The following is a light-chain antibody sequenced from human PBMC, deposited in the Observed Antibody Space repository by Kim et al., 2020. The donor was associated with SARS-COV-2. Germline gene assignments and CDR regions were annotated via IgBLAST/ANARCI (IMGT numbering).Light chain of an antibody. CDR1: DIERKI. Sequence: SYELTQPLSVSVALGQTARITCGANDIERKILQWYQQKPGQAPVLVIYGGTDRPSGIPDRFSGTESRNTATLIISRVQVGDEADYYCQVWDNNRGVFGGGTQLTVL. J-gene: IGLJ3*02. CDR2: GGT. CDR3: QVWDNNRGV. V-gene: IGLV3-9*01.